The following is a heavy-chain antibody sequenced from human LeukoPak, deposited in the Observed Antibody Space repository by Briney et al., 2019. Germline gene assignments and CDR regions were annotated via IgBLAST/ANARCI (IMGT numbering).Heavy chain of an antibody. Sequence: GGSLRLSCAASGFTFSTYRMNWVRQAPGNGLEWVSYISSSSTTIHYADSVKGRFTISRDNAKNTLYLQMNSLRDADTAVYYCARDSRDNVFDYWGQGALVTFSS. J-gene: IGHJ4*02. CDR3: ARDSRDNVFDY. CDR1: GFTFSTYR. D-gene: IGHD1-1*01. V-gene: IGHV3-48*02. CDR2: ISSSSTTI.